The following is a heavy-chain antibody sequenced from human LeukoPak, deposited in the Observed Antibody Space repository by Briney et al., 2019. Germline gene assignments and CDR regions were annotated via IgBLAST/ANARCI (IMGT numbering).Heavy chain of an antibody. Sequence: GGSLRLSCAASGFTFSSYEMNWVRQAPGKGLEWVSYISSSGSTTYYADSVKGRFTISRDNAKNSLYLQMNSLRAEDTAVYYCARDQDSSSLSFDYWGQGTLVTVSS. CDR3: ARDQDSSSLSFDY. CDR2: ISSSGSTT. V-gene: IGHV3-48*03. J-gene: IGHJ4*02. D-gene: IGHD6-6*01. CDR1: GFTFSSYE.